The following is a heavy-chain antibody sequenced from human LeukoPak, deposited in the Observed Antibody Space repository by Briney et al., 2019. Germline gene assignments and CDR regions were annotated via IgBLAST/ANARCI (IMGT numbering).Heavy chain of an antibody. J-gene: IGHJ6*02. D-gene: IGHD2-2*02. CDR3: ARDLYCSSASCYRAYYYGMDV. Sequence: PGGSLRLSCAASGFTFSSYSMNWVRQGPGKGVEWVSSISSSSTYIYYADSVKGRFTISRDNAKNSLYLQMNSLRAEDTAVYYCARDLYCSSASCYRAYYYGMDVWGQGTTVTVSS. V-gene: IGHV3-21*01. CDR1: GFTFSSYS. CDR2: ISSSSTYI.